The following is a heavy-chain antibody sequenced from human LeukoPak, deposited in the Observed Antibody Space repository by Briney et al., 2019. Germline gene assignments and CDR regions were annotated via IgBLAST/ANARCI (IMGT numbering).Heavy chain of an antibody. CDR2: IRGDNGNT. J-gene: IGHJ4*02. Sequence: ASVKVSCKASGYTFSNYGISWVRQAPGQGLEWVGWIRGDNGNTNYAQKLQGRVTMTTDTSTSTAYMELSSLRSEDTAVYYCARLIIYGSGSPFDYWGQGTLVTVSS. V-gene: IGHV1-18*01. CDR3: ARLIIYGSGSPFDY. CDR1: GYTFSNYG. D-gene: IGHD3-10*01.